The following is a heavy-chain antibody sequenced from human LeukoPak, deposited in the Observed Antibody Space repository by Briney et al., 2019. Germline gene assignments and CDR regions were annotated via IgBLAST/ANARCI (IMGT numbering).Heavy chain of an antibody. CDR1: GGSISSYY. J-gene: IGHJ6*03. Sequence: RASETLSLTCTVSGGSISSYYWSWIRQPAGKGLEWIGRIYTSGSTNYNPSLKSRVTMSVDTSKNQFSLKLSSVTAADTAVYYCARDRAVLWFGEETKDQYYYYYMDVWGKGTTVTISS. D-gene: IGHD3-10*01. V-gene: IGHV4-4*07. CDR3: ARDRAVLWFGEETKDQYYYYYMDV. CDR2: IYTSGST.